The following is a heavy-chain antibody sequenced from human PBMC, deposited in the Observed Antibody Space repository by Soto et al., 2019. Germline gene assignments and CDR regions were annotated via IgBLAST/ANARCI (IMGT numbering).Heavy chain of an antibody. CDR2: ISNSGRT. V-gene: IGHV4-31*03. J-gene: IGHJ4*02. CDR3: ARADYATGSYYPDY. Sequence: QVQLRESGPGLVKPSQTLSLTCTVSGGSVRRGNYYWSWIRQFPGKGLEWIGYISNSGRTHYNPSLMSRITIFVDTSKNQFFLELRSVTAADTALYYCARADYATGSYYPDYWGQGTLVTVSS. D-gene: IGHD3-10*01. CDR1: GGSVRRGNYY.